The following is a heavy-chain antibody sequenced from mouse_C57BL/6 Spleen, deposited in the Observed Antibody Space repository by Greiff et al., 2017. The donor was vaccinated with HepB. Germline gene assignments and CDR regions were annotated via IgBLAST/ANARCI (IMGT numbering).Heavy chain of an antibody. CDR2: IDPSDSYT. Sequence: VQLQQPGAELVMPGASVKLSCKASGYTFTSYWMHWVKQRPGQGLEWIGEIDPSDSYTNYNQKFKGKSTLTVDKSSSTAYMQLSSLTSEDSAVYYCARRGGGITTVFDYWGQGTTLTVSS. CDR1: GYTFTSYW. D-gene: IGHD1-1*01. V-gene: IGHV1-69*01. CDR3: ARRGGGITTVFDY. J-gene: IGHJ2*01.